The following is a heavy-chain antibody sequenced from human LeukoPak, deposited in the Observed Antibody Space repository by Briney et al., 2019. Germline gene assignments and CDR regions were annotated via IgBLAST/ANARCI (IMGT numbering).Heavy chain of an antibody. CDR2: INYDGSDT. CDR1: GFTSSSYW. V-gene: IGHV3-74*01. Sequence: GGSLRLSCAASGFTSSSYWMHWVRQVPGKGLLWVSRINYDGSDTAYADSVKGRCTISRDNAKNTLYLQMNSLIAEDTAVYYCVIDYHREAPTDCWGRGTLVTVSS. J-gene: IGHJ4*02. CDR3: VIDYHREAPTDC. D-gene: IGHD1-14*01.